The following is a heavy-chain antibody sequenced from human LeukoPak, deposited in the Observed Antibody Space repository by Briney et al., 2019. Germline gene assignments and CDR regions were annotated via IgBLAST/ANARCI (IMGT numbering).Heavy chain of an antibody. CDR3: ARLAHGFSPYYYYYMDV. J-gene: IGHJ6*03. V-gene: IGHV5-51*01. CDR1: GYTFTNYW. D-gene: IGHD3-10*01. Sequence: GESLKISCKASGYTFTNYWIGWVRQMPGKGLEWMGIIYPGDSDTRYSPSFQGQVTISADKSISTAYLQWSSLKASDTAMYYCARLAHGFSPYYYYYMDVWGKGTTVTVS. CDR2: IYPGDSDT.